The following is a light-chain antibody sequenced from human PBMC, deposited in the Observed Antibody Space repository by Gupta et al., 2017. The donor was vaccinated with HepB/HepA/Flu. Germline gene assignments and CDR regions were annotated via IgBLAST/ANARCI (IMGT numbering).Light chain of an antibody. CDR2: EVN. J-gene: IGLJ2*01. Sequence: QSALTQPPSPSGSPGQSVTLSCTGTSSDVGGYNNVSWYQQHPGTAPKLMIFEVNQRPSGVPDRFSGSKSGNTASLTVSGLQADDEANYYCSSYAGSNNVVFGGGTKLTVL. V-gene: IGLV2-8*01. CDR3: SSYAGSNNVV. CDR1: SSDVGGYNN.